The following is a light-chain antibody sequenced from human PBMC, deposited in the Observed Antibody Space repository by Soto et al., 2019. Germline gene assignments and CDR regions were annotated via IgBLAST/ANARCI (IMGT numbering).Light chain of an antibody. V-gene: IGLV2-14*01. J-gene: IGLJ1*01. CDR3: SSYTTSNTDV. CDR2: EVS. CDR1: SSDVGAYNY. Sequence: QSALTQPASVSGSPGQSITISCTGTSSDVGAYNYVSWYQQYPGKAPKFMIYEVSNRPSGVSDRFSGSKSGNTASLTISGLQAEDEADYYCSSYTTSNTDVFGTGTKVTVL.